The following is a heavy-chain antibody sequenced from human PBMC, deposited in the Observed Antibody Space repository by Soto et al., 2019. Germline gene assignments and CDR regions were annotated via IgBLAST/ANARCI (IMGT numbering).Heavy chain of an antibody. Sequence: QLVESGGGFVKPGMSLRLTCAASGFTFSDAWRTWVRQAPGKGLERVGLIRSQGDGGTADYAPPVRGRFTISRDDAQNMVYLHMDNLQAEDTAVYYCITAPLRWGRGTRVTVSS. CDR3: ITAPLR. V-gene: IGHV3-15*01. CDR2: IRSQGDGGTA. J-gene: IGHJ4*02. CDR1: GFTFSDAW.